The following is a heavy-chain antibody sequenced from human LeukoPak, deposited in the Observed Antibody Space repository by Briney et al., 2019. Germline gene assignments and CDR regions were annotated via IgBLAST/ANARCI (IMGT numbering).Heavy chain of an antibody. D-gene: IGHD2/OR15-2a*01. J-gene: IGHJ4*02. CDR2: ISSSSSYI. V-gene: IGHV3-21*01. CDR3: ATVIKGGFDY. Sequence: PGGSLRPSCAASGFTFSSYGMHWVRQAPGKGLEWVSSISSSSSYIYYADSMKGRFTISRDNAKNSLYLQMNSLRAEDTAVYYCATVIKGGFDYWGQGTLVTVSS. CDR1: GFTFSSYG.